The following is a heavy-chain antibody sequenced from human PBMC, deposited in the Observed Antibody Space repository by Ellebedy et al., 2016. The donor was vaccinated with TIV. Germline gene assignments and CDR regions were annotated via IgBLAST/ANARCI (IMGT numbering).Heavy chain of an antibody. Sequence: ASVKVSCKASGGTFSSYAISWVRQASGQGLEWMGGIIPIFGTANYAQKFQGRVTITADESTSTAYMELSSLRSEDTAVYYCARDGAAAGTGLGNYWGQGTLVTVSS. D-gene: IGHD6-13*01. CDR1: GGTFSSYA. V-gene: IGHV1-69*13. CDR3: ARDGAAAGTGLGNY. CDR2: IIPIFGTA. J-gene: IGHJ4*02.